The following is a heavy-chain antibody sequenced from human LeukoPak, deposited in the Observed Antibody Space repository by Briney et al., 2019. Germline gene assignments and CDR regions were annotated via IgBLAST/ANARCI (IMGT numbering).Heavy chain of an antibody. Sequence: GGSLRLSCAASGLTFSSYTMHWVRQAPGKGLEWVAVISYDGSNKYYADSVKGRFTISRDNSKNTLYLQMNSLRAEDTAVYYCATDRFGYCSGGSCYSPPTYWGQGTLVTVSS. CDR1: GLTFSSYT. D-gene: IGHD2-15*01. CDR3: ATDRFGYCSGGSCYSPPTY. CDR2: ISYDGSNK. V-gene: IGHV3-30*04. J-gene: IGHJ4*02.